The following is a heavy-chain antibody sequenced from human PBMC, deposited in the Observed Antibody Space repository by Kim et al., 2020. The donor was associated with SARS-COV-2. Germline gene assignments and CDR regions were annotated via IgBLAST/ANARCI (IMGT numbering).Heavy chain of an antibody. V-gene: IGHV3-74*01. CDR1: GFTVTNYW. CDR3: ASDTVLYGLDV. J-gene: IGHJ6*02. D-gene: IGHD4-4*01. Sequence: GGSLRLSCAASGFTVTNYWMHWVRQAPGKGLVWVSRIKSERTGISYADSVKGRFTISRDNVNNTLYLQMNNLRAEDTAVYYCASDTVLYGLDVWGQGTMVTLPS. CDR2: IKSERTGI.